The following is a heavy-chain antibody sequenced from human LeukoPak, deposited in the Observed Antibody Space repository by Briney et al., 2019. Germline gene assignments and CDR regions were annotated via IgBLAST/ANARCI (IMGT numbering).Heavy chain of an antibody. CDR1: GYTFTSYY. V-gene: IGHV1-46*01. CDR2: INPSGGST. J-gene: IGHJ4*02. D-gene: IGHD6-13*01. CDR3: ARVEQQLVHGFDC. Sequence: ASVKVSCKASGYTFTSYYMHWVRQAPGQGLEWMGIINPSGGSTSYAQKFQGRVTITTDESTSTAYMELSSLRSEDTAVYYCARVEQQLVHGFDCWGQGTLVTVSS.